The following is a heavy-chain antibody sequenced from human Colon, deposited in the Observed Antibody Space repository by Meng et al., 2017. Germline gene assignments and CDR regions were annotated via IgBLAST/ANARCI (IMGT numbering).Heavy chain of an antibody. CDR2: IYAGGSV. Sequence: SETLSLTCTISVGSFSVYSWHWIQQSPGKGLEWIGHIYAGGSVTYNPSLNSRLSISIDTSNNQFSLQLISVTAADTATYFCARGQTVRAFEYWGQGTPVTVSS. V-gene: IGHV4-4*08. J-gene: IGHJ4*02. D-gene: IGHD2-21*02. CDR1: VGSFSVYS. CDR3: ARGQTVRAFEY.